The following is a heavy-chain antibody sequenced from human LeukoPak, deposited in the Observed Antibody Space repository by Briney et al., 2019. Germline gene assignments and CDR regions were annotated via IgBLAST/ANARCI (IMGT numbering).Heavy chain of an antibody. D-gene: IGHD5-18*01. CDR1: GYTFTSYG. Sequence: ASVKVSCKASGYTFTSYGISWVRQAPGQGLEWTGWISTYNDHRNYAQNLQNLQGRVTMTIDTSTSTVYMELRSLRSDDTAVYYCARDRGYSPDSFDIWGQGTMVIVSS. V-gene: IGHV1-18*01. J-gene: IGHJ3*02. CDR3: ARDRGYSPDSFDI. CDR2: ISTYNDHR.